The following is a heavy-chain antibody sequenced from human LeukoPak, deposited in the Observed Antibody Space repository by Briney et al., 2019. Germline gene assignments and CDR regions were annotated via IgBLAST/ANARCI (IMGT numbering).Heavy chain of an antibody. V-gene: IGHV3-15*01. CDR3: TTNDAFDT. J-gene: IGHJ3*02. CDR2: IKTTADGGPT. CDR1: GFTFRNAW. Sequence: GGSLRLSCAASGFTFRNAWMNWVRQVPGKGLEWVGRIKTTADGGPTDYAAPVKGRFTISRDDSKNMLYLQLNSLKTEDTAVYYCTTNDAFDTWGQGTIVTVSS.